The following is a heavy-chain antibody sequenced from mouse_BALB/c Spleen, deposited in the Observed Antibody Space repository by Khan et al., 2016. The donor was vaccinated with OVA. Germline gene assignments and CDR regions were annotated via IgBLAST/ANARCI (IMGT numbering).Heavy chain of an antibody. CDR3: ARIKKIVATYFDY. CDR1: GYTFTSYW. CDR2: TNPTNGRT. J-gene: IGHJ2*01. V-gene: IGHV1S81*02. D-gene: IGHD1-1*01. Sequence: QVQLKESGAELVKAGASVKMSCKASGYTFTSYWMHWVKQRLGQGLEWFAETNPTNGRTYYNEKFKSKATLTVDKSSSTAYMLLSGTTFEDSAVYDCARIKKIVATYFDYWGQGTTLTVSS.